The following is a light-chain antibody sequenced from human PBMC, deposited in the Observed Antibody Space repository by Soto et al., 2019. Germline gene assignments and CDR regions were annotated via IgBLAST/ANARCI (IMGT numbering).Light chain of an antibody. CDR3: SSYPSSSTVV. CDR1: SSDVGGYNY. J-gene: IGLJ3*02. Sequence: QSALTQPASVTGSPGQSITISCTGTSSDVGGYNYVSWYQQHPGKAPKLMIYDVSNRPSGVSNRFSGSKSGNTASLTISGLQAEDEAEYYCSSYPSSSTVVLGGGSKLTV. V-gene: IGLV2-14*03. CDR2: DVS.